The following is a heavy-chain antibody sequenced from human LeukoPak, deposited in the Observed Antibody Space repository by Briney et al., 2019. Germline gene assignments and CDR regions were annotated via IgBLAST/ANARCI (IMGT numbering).Heavy chain of an antibody. D-gene: IGHD2/OR15-2a*01. Sequence: VASVKVSCKASGYTFTGYYMHWVRQAPGQGLEWMGWINPNSGGTNYAQKFQGRVTMTRDTSISTAYMELSRVRSDDTAVYYCARGDYFGNFGIGTSYYYYYMDVWGKGTTVTVSS. V-gene: IGHV1-2*02. CDR1: GYTFTGYY. CDR3: ARGDYFGNFGIGTSYYYYYMDV. J-gene: IGHJ6*03. CDR2: INPNSGGT.